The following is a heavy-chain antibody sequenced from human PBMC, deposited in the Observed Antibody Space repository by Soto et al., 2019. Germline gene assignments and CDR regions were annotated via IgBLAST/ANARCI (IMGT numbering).Heavy chain of an antibody. Sequence: ASVKVSCKVSGYTLTELSMHWVRQAPGKGLEWMGGFDPEDGETIYAQKFQGRVTMTEDTSTDTAYMELSSLRSEDTAVYYCATGLHGGDYYGMDVWGQGTTVTVSS. D-gene: IGHD2-21*01. V-gene: IGHV1-24*01. CDR1: GYTLTELS. CDR2: FDPEDGET. J-gene: IGHJ6*02. CDR3: ATGLHGGDYYGMDV.